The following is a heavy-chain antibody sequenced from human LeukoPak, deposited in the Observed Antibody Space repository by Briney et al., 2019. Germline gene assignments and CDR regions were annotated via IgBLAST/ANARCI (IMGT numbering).Heavy chain of an antibody. J-gene: IGHJ3*02. CDR1: GFILTDYG. D-gene: IGHD2-21*01. CDR3: ARERQDTILHSGAFDI. V-gene: IGHV3-30*03. Sequence: GRPLRLSCAASGFILTDYGMHWVRQAPGKGLDWVAFMSYDGGNKYYADSVKGRFTISRDNSKNTLYLQMNTLRAEDTAVYFCARERQDTILHSGAFDIWGQGTMVTVSS. CDR2: MSYDGGNK.